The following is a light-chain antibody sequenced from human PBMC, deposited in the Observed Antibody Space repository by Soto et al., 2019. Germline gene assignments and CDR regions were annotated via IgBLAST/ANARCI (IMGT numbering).Light chain of an antibody. CDR2: DAS. CDR3: QEYKSYTGT. Sequence: DVPRTQSPSTLSAAMEDRVPITCRASQSISNWLAWYQQKPGKAPKLLIYDASSLQSGVPSRFSGSGSGTEFTLTISSLQPDDFGTYYCQEYKSYTGTSGQGPRWIS. J-gene: IGKJ1*01. V-gene: IGKV1-5*01. CDR1: QSISNW.